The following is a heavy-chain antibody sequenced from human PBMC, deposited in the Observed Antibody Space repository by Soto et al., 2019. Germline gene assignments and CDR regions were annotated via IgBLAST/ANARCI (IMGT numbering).Heavy chain of an antibody. D-gene: IGHD6-19*01. CDR3: ARGGEQGLGGAGMDV. CDR1: GGTFSSYT. Sequence: QVQLVQSGAEVKKPGSSVKVSCKASGGTFSSYTISWVRQAPGQGLEWMGRIIPILGIANYAQKFQGRVTITADKSTSTAYMELSSLRSEDTAVYYCARGGEQGLGGAGMDVWGQGTTVTVSS. J-gene: IGHJ6*02. CDR2: IIPILGIA. V-gene: IGHV1-69*02.